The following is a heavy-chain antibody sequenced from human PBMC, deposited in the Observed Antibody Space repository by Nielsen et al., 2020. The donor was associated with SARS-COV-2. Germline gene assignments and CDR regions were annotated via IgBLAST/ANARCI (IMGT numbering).Heavy chain of an antibody. CDR3: ARLRDPGADFGYYYYGMDV. V-gene: IGHV1-69*06. Sequence: SVKVSCKASGYTFTSYYMHWVRQAPGQGLEWMGGIIPIFGTANYAQKFQGRVTITADKSTSTAYMELSSLRSEDTAVYYCARLRDPGADFGYYYYGMDVWVQGTTVTVSS. CDR1: GYTFTSYY. D-gene: IGHD1-26*01. CDR2: IIPIFGTA. J-gene: IGHJ6*02.